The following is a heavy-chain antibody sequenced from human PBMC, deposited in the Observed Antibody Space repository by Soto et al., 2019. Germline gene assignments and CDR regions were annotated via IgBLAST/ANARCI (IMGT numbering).Heavy chain of an antibody. CDR2: IYYIGTI. CDR3: ARGSTYYGFVT. J-gene: IGHJ5*02. Sequence: QVQLQESGPRLVKPSQTLSLTCTVSGDSIGSGDYYWTWIRQPPGKGLEWIGYIYYIGTIFYNPSLESRVNISVDTSKNQFSLRVTSVTAADTAVYYCARGSTYYGFVTWGQGTLITVSS. CDR1: GDSIGSGDYY. V-gene: IGHV4-30-4*01. D-gene: IGHD3-10*01.